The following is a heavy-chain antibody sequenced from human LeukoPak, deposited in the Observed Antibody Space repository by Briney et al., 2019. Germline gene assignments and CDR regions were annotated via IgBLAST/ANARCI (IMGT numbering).Heavy chain of an antibody. CDR3: AIKYYYYYGMDV. CDR2: IDPSDSYT. Sequence: GESLKISWKGSGYSFTSYWISWVRQMPGKGLEGMGRIDPSDSYTNYSPSFQGHVTISADKSISTAYLQWSSLKASDTAMYYCAIKYYYYYGMDVWGQGTTVTVSS. CDR1: GYSFTSYW. V-gene: IGHV5-10-1*01. J-gene: IGHJ6*02.